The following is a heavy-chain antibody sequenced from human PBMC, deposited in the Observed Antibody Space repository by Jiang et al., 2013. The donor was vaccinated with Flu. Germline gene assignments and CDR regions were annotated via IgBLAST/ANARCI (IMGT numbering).Heavy chain of an antibody. J-gene: IGHJ4*02. V-gene: IGHV4-4*07. CDR2: IYTSGST. CDR3: ARAPLTYYYGSGSYFYFDY. CDR1: GGSISSYY. Sequence: GLVKPSETLSLTCTVSGGSISSYYWSWIRQPAGKGLEWIGRIYTSGSTNYNPSLKSRVTMSVDTSKNQFPLKLSSVTAADTAVYYCARAPLTYYYGSGSYFYFDYWGQGTLVTVSS. D-gene: IGHD3-10*01.